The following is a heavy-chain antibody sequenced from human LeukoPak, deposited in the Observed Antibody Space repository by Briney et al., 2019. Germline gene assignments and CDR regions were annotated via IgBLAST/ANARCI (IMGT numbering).Heavy chain of an antibody. V-gene: IGHV3-23*01. Sequence: GGSLRLSCAASGFTFNGFSMTWVRQAPGKGLEWVSTVTSSGSSTYYADSVKGRFTNSRDNSKNTLYLQMNSLGAEDTAVYYCAKTMGAIDHDYWGQGTLVTVSS. CDR1: GFTFNGFS. CDR2: VTSSGSST. CDR3: AKTMGAIDHDY. J-gene: IGHJ4*02. D-gene: IGHD1-26*01.